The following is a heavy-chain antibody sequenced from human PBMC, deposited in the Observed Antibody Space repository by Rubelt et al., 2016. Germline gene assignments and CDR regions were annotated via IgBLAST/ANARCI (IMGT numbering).Heavy chain of an antibody. CDR2: ISWNSAML. V-gene: IGHV3-9*01. CDR1: GFPFEDCV. J-gene: IGHJ4*02. CDR3: ARYVGYGDC. Sequence: PGRSLRLSCASSGFPFEDCVMHWVRQVPGKGLEWVSGISWNSAMLQYADSVKGRFTISRDNAKNSLHLQMSSLRAEDTALYYCARYVGYGDCWGQRTLVTVSS. D-gene: IGHD2-21*01.